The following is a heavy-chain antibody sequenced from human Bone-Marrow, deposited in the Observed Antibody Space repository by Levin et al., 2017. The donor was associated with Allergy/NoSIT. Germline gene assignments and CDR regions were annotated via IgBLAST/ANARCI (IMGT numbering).Heavy chain of an antibody. CDR2: IYSGGAT. Sequence: ETLSLTCAVSGFTVSNNYMSWVRQAPGKGLEGVSVIYSGGATNYVDSVKGRFTVSRDNSKNTLYLQMISLRPEDTAVYYCAGSPATGYWGQGTLVTVSS. CDR3: AGSPATGY. J-gene: IGHJ4*02. D-gene: IGHD3-9*01. V-gene: IGHV3-66*02. CDR1: GFTVSNNY.